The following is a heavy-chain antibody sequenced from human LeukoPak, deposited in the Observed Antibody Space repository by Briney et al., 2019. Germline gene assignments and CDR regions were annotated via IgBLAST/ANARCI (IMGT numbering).Heavy chain of an antibody. Sequence: ASVKVSCKASGYTLTSYGISWVRQAPGQGLEWMGWISAYNGNTNYAQKLQGRVTMTTDTSTSTAYMELRSLRSDDTAVYYCAKLTSSNWFDPWGQGTLVTVSS. CDR1: GYTLTSYG. J-gene: IGHJ5*02. D-gene: IGHD3-16*01. CDR2: ISAYNGNT. V-gene: IGHV1-18*01. CDR3: AKLTSSNWFDP.